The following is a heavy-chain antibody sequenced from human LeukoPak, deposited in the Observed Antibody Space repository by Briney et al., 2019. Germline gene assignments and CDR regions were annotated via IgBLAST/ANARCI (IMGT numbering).Heavy chain of an antibody. Sequence: GGSLRLSCAASGFTFSSYAMSWVRQAPGKGLEWVSSISSSSSYIYYADSVKGRFTISRDNAKNSLYLQMNSLRAEDTAVYYCARAEYSSPLDVWGQGTTVTVSS. CDR1: GFTFSSYA. CDR2: ISSSSSYI. V-gene: IGHV3-21*01. D-gene: IGHD6-6*01. J-gene: IGHJ6*02. CDR3: ARAEYSSPLDV.